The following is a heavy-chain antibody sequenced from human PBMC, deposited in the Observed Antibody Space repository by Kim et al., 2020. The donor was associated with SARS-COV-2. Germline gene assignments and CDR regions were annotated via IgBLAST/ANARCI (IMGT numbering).Heavy chain of an antibody. V-gene: IGHV4-39*07. CDR2: IYYSGST. CDR3: ASEKRHYDILTGYHHSSFDY. D-gene: IGHD3-9*01. J-gene: IGHJ4*02. Sequence: SETLSLTCTVSGGSISSSSYYWGWIRQPPGKGLEWIGSIYYSGSTYYNPSLKIRVTIAVDTSKNQFSLKLSSVTTADTAMYYCASEKRHYDILTGYHHSSFDYWGQGTLVTVSS. CDR1: GGSISSSSYY.